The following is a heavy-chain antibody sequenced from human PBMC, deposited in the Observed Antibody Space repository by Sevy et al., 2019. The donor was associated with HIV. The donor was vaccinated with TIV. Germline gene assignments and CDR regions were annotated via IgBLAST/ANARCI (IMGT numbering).Heavy chain of an antibody. CDR3: AKDRGSSWYGLIV. Sequence: GGSLRLSCAASGFTFSSYGMHWVRQAPGKGLEWVAVISFDGRNKYYADSVKGRLTISRDNSKNTLYLEVNSLRAEDTAVYYCAKDRGSSWYGLIVWGQGTLVTVSS. CDR2: ISFDGRNK. CDR1: GFTFSSYG. J-gene: IGHJ4*02. D-gene: IGHD6-13*01. V-gene: IGHV3-30*18.